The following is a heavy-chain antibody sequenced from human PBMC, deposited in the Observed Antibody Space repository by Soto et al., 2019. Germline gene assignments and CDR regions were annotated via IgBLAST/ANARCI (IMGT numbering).Heavy chain of an antibody. D-gene: IGHD6-19*01. CDR3: ARRGAVTGLQC. CDR1: GFTFRSYW. Sequence: EVQLVESGGGSVQPGGSLRLSCEASGFTFRSYWMHWVRQSPGKGLVWVSRISSDGSSTSYGDSVKGRFTVSRDNAKNTLYLQMSSLRAEDTAIYYCARRGAVTGLQCWGQGTLVSVSS. J-gene: IGHJ1*01. V-gene: IGHV3-74*02. CDR2: ISSDGSST.